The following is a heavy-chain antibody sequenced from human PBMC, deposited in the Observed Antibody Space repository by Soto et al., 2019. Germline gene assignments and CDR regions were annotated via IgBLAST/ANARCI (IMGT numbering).Heavy chain of an antibody. V-gene: IGHV4-4*02. D-gene: IGHD3-10*01. CDR2: IYHSGNT. CDR3: SRVSASSMLRGVVIN. CDR1: GGSISSDHW. J-gene: IGHJ4*02. Sequence: QVHLQESGPGLVRPSGTLSLTCAFSGGSISSDHWWSWVRQPPGKGLEWIGEIYHSGNTNYNPSLKSRVTISVDKSKNQGSLKVTSVTAADTALYYGSRVSASSMLRGVVINWGQGTLVTVSS.